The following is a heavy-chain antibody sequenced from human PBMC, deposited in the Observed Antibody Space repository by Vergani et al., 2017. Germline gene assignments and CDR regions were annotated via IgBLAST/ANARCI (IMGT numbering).Heavy chain of an antibody. V-gene: IGHV1-3*01. CDR1: GYTFTSYA. D-gene: IGHD1-1*01. J-gene: IGHJ4*02. CDR2: INAGNGNT. Sequence: QVQLVQSGAEVKKPGASVKVSCKASGYTFTSYAMHWVRQAPGQRLEWMGWINAGNGNTKYSQKFQGRVTITRDTSASTAYMELSSLRSEDTAVYYCARDRWKDSPCYFDYWGQGTLVTVSS. CDR3: ARDRWKDSPCYFDY.